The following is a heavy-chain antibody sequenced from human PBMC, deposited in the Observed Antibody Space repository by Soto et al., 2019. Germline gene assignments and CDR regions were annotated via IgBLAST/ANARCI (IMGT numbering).Heavy chain of an antibody. J-gene: IGHJ4*02. V-gene: IGHV1-3*01. CDR2: INAGNGNT. CDR3: AREENSGYDLYYFDY. Sequence: GASVKVSCKASGYTFTSYAMHWVRQAPGQRLEWMGWINAGNGNTKYSQKFQGRVTITRDTSASTAYMELSSLRSEDTAVYYCAREENSGYDLYYFDYWGQGTLVTVSS. D-gene: IGHD5-12*01. CDR1: GYTFTSYA.